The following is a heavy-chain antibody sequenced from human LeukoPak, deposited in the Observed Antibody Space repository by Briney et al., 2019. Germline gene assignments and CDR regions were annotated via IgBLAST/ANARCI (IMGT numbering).Heavy chain of an antibody. V-gene: IGHV4-59*01. CDR2: IYYSGST. Sequence: SETLSLTCTVYGGSISSYYWSWIRQPPGKELEWIGYIYYSGSTNYNPSLKSRVTISVDTSKNQFSLKLSSVTAADTAVYYCARDLGNRYYDSSGYYSFDYWGQGTLVTVSS. J-gene: IGHJ4*02. D-gene: IGHD3-22*01. CDR1: GGSISSYY. CDR3: ARDLGNRYYDSSGYYSFDY.